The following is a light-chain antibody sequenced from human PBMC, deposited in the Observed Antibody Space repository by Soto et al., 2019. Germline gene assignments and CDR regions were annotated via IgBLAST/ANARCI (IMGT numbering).Light chain of an antibody. CDR1: QSASSN. Sequence: EIVMTQSPATLSVSPGERATLSCRASQSASSNLAWYQQKPGQAPRLLMYGASIRAAGVPDRFSGSGSGTEFTLTISRLEPEDFTVYYCHHYETFGQGTKVDIK. CDR2: GAS. J-gene: IGKJ1*01. V-gene: IGKV3D-15*01. CDR3: HHYET.